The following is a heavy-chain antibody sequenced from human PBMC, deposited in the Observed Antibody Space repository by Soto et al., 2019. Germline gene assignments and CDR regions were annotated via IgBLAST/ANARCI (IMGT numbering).Heavy chain of an antibody. Sequence: SETLSLTGAVDGGSFSGYYWSWIRQPPGKGLEWIGEINHSGSTNYNPSLKSRVTMSVDTSKNQFSLKLRSVTAADTAMYYCAREKGYISGPKNFDSWGQGTLVTVSS. J-gene: IGHJ4*02. V-gene: IGHV4-34*01. D-gene: IGHD5-12*01. CDR1: GGSFSGYY. CDR2: INHSGST. CDR3: AREKGYISGPKNFDS.